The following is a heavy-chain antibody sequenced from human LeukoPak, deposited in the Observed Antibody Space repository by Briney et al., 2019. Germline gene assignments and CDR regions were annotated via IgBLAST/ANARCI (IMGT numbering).Heavy chain of an antibody. J-gene: IGHJ6*03. CDR1: GYTFIDYY. CDR2: INPNSGVT. Sequence: GASAKVSCKASGYTFIDYYMHWVRQAPGQGLEWMGWINPNSGVTNYAQKFQGRLTMTRDTSISTAYMELSSLRSDDTAVYYCARAQGQSRYGYGAAYYYYMDVWGKGTTVTVSS. D-gene: IGHD5-18*01. V-gene: IGHV1-2*02. CDR3: ARAQGQSRYGYGAAYYYYMDV.